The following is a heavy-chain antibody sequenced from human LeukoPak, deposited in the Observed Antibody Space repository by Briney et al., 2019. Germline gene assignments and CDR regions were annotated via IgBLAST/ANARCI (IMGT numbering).Heavy chain of an antibody. J-gene: IGHJ4*02. Sequence: SETLSLTCTVSGGSISSGGYYWSWIRQHPGQGLEWIGYIYYSGSTYYNPSLKSRVTISVDTSKNQFSLKLSSVTAADTAVYYCARDSTPYSSGWYIIDYWGQGTLVTVSS. CDR1: GGSISSGGYY. D-gene: IGHD6-19*01. V-gene: IGHV4-31*03. CDR3: ARDSTPYSSGWYIIDY. CDR2: IYYSGST.